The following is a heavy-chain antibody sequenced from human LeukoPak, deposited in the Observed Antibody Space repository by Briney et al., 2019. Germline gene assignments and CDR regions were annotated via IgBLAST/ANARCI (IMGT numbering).Heavy chain of an antibody. V-gene: IGHV1-18*01. CDR1: GYTFTSYG. Sequence: EASVKVSCKASGYTFTSYGISWVRQAPGQGPEWMGWISANSGSTNYAERFQDRVTMTTDTSTSTAYMELRSLRSDDTAMYYCARVTLGYWGQGTLVTVSS. CDR3: ARVTLGY. J-gene: IGHJ4*02. CDR2: ISANSGST. D-gene: IGHD7-27*01.